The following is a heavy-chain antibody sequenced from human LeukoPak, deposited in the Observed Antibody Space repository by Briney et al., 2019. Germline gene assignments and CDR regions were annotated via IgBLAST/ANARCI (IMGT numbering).Heavy chain of an antibody. CDR3: ATAPRDNSGYYYYYFDY. D-gene: IGHD3-22*01. J-gene: IGHJ4*02. V-gene: IGHV1-24*01. CDR1: GYSLTDLS. Sequence: GASVKVSCKASGYSLTDLSIHWVRQAPGKGLEWMGGLDPEDDKTIYAQKFKGRVTMTEDTSTDTAYMELSSLRSEDTAVNYCATAPRDNSGYYYYYFDYWGQGTLVTVSS. CDR2: LDPEDDKT.